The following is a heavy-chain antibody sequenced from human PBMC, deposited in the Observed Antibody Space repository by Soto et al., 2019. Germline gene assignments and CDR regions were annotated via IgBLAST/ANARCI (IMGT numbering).Heavy chain of an antibody. Sequence: GGSLRLSCAASGFTFSSYAMSWVRQAPGKGLEWVSAISGSGGSTYYADSVKGRFTISRDNSKNTLYLQMNSLRAEDTAVYYCAKRFYSGYDYYYYYMDVWGKGTTVTVSS. CDR1: GFTFSSYA. CDR2: ISGSGGST. J-gene: IGHJ6*03. V-gene: IGHV3-23*01. D-gene: IGHD5-12*01. CDR3: AKRFYSGYDYYYYYMDV.